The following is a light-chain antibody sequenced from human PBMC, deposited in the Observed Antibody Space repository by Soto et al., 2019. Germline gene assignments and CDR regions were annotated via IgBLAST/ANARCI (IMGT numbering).Light chain of an antibody. CDR3: SSYADNTDYV. J-gene: IGLJ1*01. Sequence: QSALTQPPSASGSPGQSVTISCTGTSSDVGGYNYVSWYQQHPGKAPKVIIYEVSKRPSGVPDRFSGSKSGSTASLTVSGLQAEDEADYYCSSYADNTDYVFGTGTKVTVL. V-gene: IGLV2-8*01. CDR1: SSDVGGYNY. CDR2: EVS.